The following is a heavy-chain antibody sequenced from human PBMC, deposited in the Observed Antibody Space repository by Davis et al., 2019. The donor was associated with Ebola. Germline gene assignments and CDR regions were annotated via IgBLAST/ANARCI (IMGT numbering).Heavy chain of an antibody. CDR3: ARHTSRFDP. J-gene: IGHJ5*02. D-gene: IGHD3-16*01. CDR1: GGSTSSSSYY. Sequence: MPSETLSLTCTVSGGSTSSSSYYWGWIRQPPGKGLEWIGSIYYSGSTYYNPSLKSRVTISVDTSKNQFSLKLSSVTAADTAVYYCARHTSRFDPWGQGTLVTVSS. CDR2: IYYSGST. V-gene: IGHV4-39*01.